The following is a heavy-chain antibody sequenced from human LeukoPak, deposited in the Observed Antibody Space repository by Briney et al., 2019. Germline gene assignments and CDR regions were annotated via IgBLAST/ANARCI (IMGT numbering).Heavy chain of an antibody. CDR2: IYSGGST. V-gene: IGHV3-53*01. J-gene: IGHJ6*03. D-gene: IGHD6-13*01. Sequence: PGGSLRLSCAASGFTVSSNYMSWVRQAPGKGLEWVSVIYSGGSTYYADSVKGRFTISRDNSKNTLYLQMNSLRAEDTAVYYCARDRYSSSWYAGYYYYYYMDVWSKGTTVTISS. CDR3: ARDRYSSSWYAGYYYYYYMDV. CDR1: GFTVSSNY.